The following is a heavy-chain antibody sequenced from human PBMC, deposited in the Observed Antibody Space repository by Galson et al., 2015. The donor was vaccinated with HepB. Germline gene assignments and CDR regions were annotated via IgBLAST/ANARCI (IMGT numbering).Heavy chain of an antibody. CDR1: GYTFTNYG. D-gene: IGHD3-22*01. CDR2: ISAYNGNT. V-gene: IGHV1-18*04. CDR3: AREGKYDSSGALSLCYGMDV. Sequence: SVKVSCKASGYTFTNYGISWVRQAPGQGLEWMGWISAYNGNTFYAPTLQGRVTLTTATYTSTDYMVLRRLRSDDTAVYHCAREGKYDSSGALSLCYGMDVWGQGTTVTVSS. J-gene: IGHJ6*02.